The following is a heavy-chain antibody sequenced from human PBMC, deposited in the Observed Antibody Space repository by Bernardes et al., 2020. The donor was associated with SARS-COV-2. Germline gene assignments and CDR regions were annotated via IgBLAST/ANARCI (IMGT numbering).Heavy chain of an antibody. V-gene: IGHV3-48*03. D-gene: IGHD3-9*01. Sequence: GGSLRLSCAASGFTFSSYDMNWVRQAPGKGLAWISYISSSGNTIYYADSVKGRFTISRDNAKNSLYLQMNSLRAEDTAVYYCARVSRRLDYGMDVWGQGTTVTVSS. J-gene: IGHJ6*02. CDR3: ARVSRRLDYGMDV. CDR2: ISSSGNTI. CDR1: GFTFSSYD.